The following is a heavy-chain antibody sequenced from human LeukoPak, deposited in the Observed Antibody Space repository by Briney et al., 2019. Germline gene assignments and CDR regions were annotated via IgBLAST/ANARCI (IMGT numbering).Heavy chain of an antibody. V-gene: IGHV3-9*01. J-gene: IGHJ2*01. CDR1: GFTFDDYA. CDR2: ISWNSGSI. CDR3: ARPCLGFGDWYFDL. D-gene: IGHD3-16*01. Sequence: PGGSLRLSCAASGFTFDDYAMHWVRQAPGKGLEWVSGISWNSGSIGYADSVKGRFTISRDNAKNSVYLQLTSLRDEDTAVYYCARPCLGFGDWYFDLWGRGTLVTVSS.